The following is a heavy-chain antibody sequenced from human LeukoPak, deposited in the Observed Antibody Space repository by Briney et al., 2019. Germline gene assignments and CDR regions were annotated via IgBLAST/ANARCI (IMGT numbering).Heavy chain of an antibody. D-gene: IGHD5-24*01. Sequence: GGSLRLSCAASGFTFSSYWMSWVRQAPGKGLEWVANIKQDGGEKYYVDSVKGRFTISRDNAKNSLYLQMNSLRPEGTAVYYCAGRGDGNLYYFDHWGQGTLVTVSS. CDR3: AGRGDGNLYYFDH. J-gene: IGHJ4*02. CDR1: GFTFSSYW. CDR2: IKQDGGEK. V-gene: IGHV3-7*04.